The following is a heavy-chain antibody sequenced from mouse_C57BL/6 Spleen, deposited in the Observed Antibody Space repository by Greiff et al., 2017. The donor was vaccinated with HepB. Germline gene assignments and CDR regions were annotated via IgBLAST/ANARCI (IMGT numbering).Heavy chain of an antibody. D-gene: IGHD4-1*01. Sequence: VQLQQSGPGLVKPSQSLSLTCSVTGYSITSGYYWNWIRQFPGNKLEWMGYISYDGSNNYNPSLKNRISITRDTSKNQFFLKLNSVTTEDTATYYCARGGWDEGFDYWGQGTTLTVSS. V-gene: IGHV3-6*01. CDR2: ISYDGSN. CDR3: ARGGWDEGFDY. J-gene: IGHJ2*01. CDR1: GYSITSGYY.